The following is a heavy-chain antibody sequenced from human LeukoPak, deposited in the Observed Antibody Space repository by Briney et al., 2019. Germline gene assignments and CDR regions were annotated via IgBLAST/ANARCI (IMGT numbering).Heavy chain of an antibody. CDR3: ARDLAWGAY. CDR2: ITSSSGSI. CDR1: GFTFSSYA. J-gene: IGHJ4*02. Sequence: PGGSLRLSCAASGFTFSSYAMSWVRQAPGKGLEWVSSITSSSGSIYSADSVKGRLTISRDNAKNSLYLEMNSLRDEDTAVYYCARDLAWGAYWGQGTLVTVSS. D-gene: IGHD4/OR15-4a*01. V-gene: IGHV3-21*01.